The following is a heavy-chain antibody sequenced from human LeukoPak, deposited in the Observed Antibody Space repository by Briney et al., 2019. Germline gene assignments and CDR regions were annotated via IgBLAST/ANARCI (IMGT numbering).Heavy chain of an antibody. D-gene: IGHD7-27*01. CDR1: GYTFTSYG. CDR2: ISAYNGNT. V-gene: IGHV1-18*01. J-gene: IGHJ4*02. CDR3: ARDRIRLGVVSTVGYY. Sequence: GASVKVSCKASGYTFTSYGISWVRQAPGQGLEWMGWISAYNGNTNYAQKLQGRVTMTTDTSTSTAYMELRSLRSDDTAVYYCARDRIRLGVVSTVGYYWGQGTLVTVSS.